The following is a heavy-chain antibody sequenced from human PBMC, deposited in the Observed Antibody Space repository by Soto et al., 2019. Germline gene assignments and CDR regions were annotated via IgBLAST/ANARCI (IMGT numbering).Heavy chain of an antibody. CDR1: GFTFSSYA. Sequence: GGSLRLSCAASGFTFSSYAMHWVRQAPGKGLEWVAVISYDGSNKYYADSVKGRFTISRDNSKNTLCLQMNSLRAEDTAVYYCARDLAGRAYWGQGTLVTVSS. D-gene: IGHD6-19*01. CDR2: ISYDGSNK. V-gene: IGHV3-30-3*01. CDR3: ARDLAGRAY. J-gene: IGHJ4*02.